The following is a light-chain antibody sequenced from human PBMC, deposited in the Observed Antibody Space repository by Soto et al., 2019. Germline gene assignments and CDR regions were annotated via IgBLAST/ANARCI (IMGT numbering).Light chain of an antibody. CDR2: GAS. V-gene: IGKV3-20*01. Sequence: EIVLTQSPGTLSLSPGERATLSCRASQSVSSSYLAWYQQKPGQAPRLLIYGASSRATGIPDRFSGSGSGTDFSLTISRLEPEDFAVYYCQQYGSSPVTFGQGTKLEIK. J-gene: IGKJ2*01. CDR1: QSVSSSY. CDR3: QQYGSSPVT.